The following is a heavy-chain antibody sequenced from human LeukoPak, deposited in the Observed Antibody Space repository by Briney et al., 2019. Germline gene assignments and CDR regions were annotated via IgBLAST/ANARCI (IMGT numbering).Heavy chain of an antibody. D-gene: IGHD3-10*01. CDR2: IKEDGSEK. J-gene: IGHJ6*03. CDR3: ARSSGSSSPTAWEYYYFMDV. CDR1: GFTFSNFW. Sequence: GGSLRLSCAASGFTFSNFWMSWVRQAPGKGLEWVANIKEDGSEKNYVDSVKGRFTISRDSATNSLYLQMNSLRAEDTAVYYCARSSGSSSPTAWEYYYFMDVWGEGTMVTVSS. V-gene: IGHV3-7*01.